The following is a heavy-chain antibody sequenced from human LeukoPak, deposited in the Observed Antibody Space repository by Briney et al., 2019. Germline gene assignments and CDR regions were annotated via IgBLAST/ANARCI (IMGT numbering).Heavy chain of an antibody. Sequence: SETLSLTCTVSGGSISSYYWSWIRQPPGKGLEWIGRIYTSGSTNYNPSLKSRVTMSVDTSKNQFSLKLSSVTAADTAVYYCARAEGLHDYYYYMDVWGKGTTVTVSS. D-gene: IGHD4-11*01. V-gene: IGHV4-4*07. CDR1: GGSISSYY. CDR3: ARAEGLHDYYYYMDV. CDR2: IYTSGST. J-gene: IGHJ6*03.